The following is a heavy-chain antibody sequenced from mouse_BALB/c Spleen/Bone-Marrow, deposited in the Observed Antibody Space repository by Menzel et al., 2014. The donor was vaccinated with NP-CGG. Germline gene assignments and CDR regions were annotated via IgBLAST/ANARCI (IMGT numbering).Heavy chain of an antibody. CDR3: TRSDCYYVPHWYFDV. V-gene: IGHV1S81*02. CDR2: INPSNGGT. Sequence: VQLQQSGAELVKPGASVKLSCKASGYTFTSYYMYWVKRRPGQGLEWIGEINPSNGGTNFNEKFKSKATLTVDKSSSTAYMQLSSLTSEDSAVYYCTRSDCYYVPHWYFDVWGAGTTVTVSS. CDR1: GYTFTSYY. D-gene: IGHD2-3*01. J-gene: IGHJ1*01.